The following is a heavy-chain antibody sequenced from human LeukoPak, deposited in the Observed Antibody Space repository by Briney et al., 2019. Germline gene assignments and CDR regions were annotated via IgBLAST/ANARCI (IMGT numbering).Heavy chain of an antibody. CDR1: GGSINSNNW. CDR3: ARARNEILAGYYSFDY. Sequence: AETLSLTCAVSGGSINSNNWWSWVRRPPGKGLEWIGEIYHSGSTNYNPSLKSRVTISGDKSKNQFSLKLTSVTAADTAIYYCARARNEILAGYYSFDYWGQGILVTVSS. CDR2: IYHSGST. J-gene: IGHJ4*02. D-gene: IGHD3-9*01. V-gene: IGHV4-4*02.